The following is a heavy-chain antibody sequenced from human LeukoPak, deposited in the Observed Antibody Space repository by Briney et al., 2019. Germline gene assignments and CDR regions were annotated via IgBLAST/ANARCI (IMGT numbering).Heavy chain of an antibody. CDR3: AREWGIVVVPAADDAFDI. Sequence: ASVKVSCKASGYTFTGYYMHWVRQAPGQGLEWMGWINPNSGGTNYAQKFQGRVTITADKSTSTAYMELSSPRSEDTAVYYCAREWGIVVVPAADDAFDIWGQGTMVTVSS. D-gene: IGHD2-2*01. CDR1: GYTFTGYY. J-gene: IGHJ3*02. CDR2: INPNSGGT. V-gene: IGHV1-2*02.